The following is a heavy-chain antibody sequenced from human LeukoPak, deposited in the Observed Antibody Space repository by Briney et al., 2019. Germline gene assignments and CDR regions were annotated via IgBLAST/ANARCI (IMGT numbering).Heavy chain of an antibody. Sequence: GGSLRLSCAASGFTFSSYAMSWVRQAPGKGLEWVSAISGSGGSTYYADSVKGRFTISRDNSKNTLYLQMNSLRAEDTAVYYCARDVSGTGGKDYWGQGTLVTVSS. CDR3: ARDVSGTGGKDY. CDR2: ISGSGGST. D-gene: IGHD1-1*01. J-gene: IGHJ4*02. CDR1: GFTFSSYA. V-gene: IGHV3-23*01.